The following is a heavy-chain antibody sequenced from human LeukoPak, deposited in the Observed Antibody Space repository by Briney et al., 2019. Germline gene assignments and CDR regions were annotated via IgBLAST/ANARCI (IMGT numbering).Heavy chain of an antibody. Sequence: PAETLSLTCIVSGGSISSRSYYWDWIRQPPGKGLEWIGEVHLDGSTNYNPSLKSRLIMSVDLPENHISLKLTSVTAADTAVYYCAREGGFYRPLDYSGQGTLVTVSS. D-gene: IGHD3-3*01. V-gene: IGHV4-39*07. J-gene: IGHJ4*02. CDR2: VHLDGST. CDR1: GGSISSRSYY. CDR3: AREGGFYRPLDY.